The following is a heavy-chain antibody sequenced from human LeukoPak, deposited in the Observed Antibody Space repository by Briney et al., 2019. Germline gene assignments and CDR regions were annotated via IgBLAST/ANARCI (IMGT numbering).Heavy chain of an antibody. CDR1: GFTFSNYG. J-gene: IGHJ4*02. CDR2: ILYEGGNK. D-gene: IGHD3-22*01. CDR3: AKGSYYDQIPESDY. Sequence: SGGSLRLSCAVSGFTFSNYGMHWVRQAPGKGLEWVAVILYEGGNKYYADSVKGRFTISRDNSKNMLYLQMNSLTAEDTAVYYCAKGSYYDQIPESDYWGQGTLVTVSS. V-gene: IGHV3-30*18.